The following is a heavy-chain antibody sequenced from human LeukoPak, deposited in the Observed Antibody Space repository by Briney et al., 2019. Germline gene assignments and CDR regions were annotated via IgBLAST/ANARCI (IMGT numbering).Heavy chain of an antibody. J-gene: IGHJ4*02. CDR1: GFTFDDYA. Sequence: GRSLRLSCAASGFTFDDYAMHWVRQAPGKGLEWVSGISWNSGSIGYADSVKGRFTISRDNAKNSLYLQMNSLRAEDMALYYCAKGGPQGELIFDYWGQGTLVTVSS. CDR2: ISWNSGSI. CDR3: AKGGPQGELIFDY. V-gene: IGHV3-9*03. D-gene: IGHD1-26*01.